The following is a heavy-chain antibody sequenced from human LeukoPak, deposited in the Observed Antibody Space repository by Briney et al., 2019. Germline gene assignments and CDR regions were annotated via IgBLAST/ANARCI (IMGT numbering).Heavy chain of an antibody. V-gene: IGHV4-31*03. CDR3: ARALEYDFWSEYYYYGMDV. CDR1: GGSISSGGYY. J-gene: IGHJ6*02. D-gene: IGHD3-3*01. Sequence: PSETLSLTCTVSGGSISSGGYYWSWIRQHPGKGLEWIGYIYYSGSTYYNPSLKSRVTISVDTSKNQFSLKLSSVTAADTAVYCCARALEYDFWSEYYYYGMDVWGQGTTVTVSS. CDR2: IYYSGST.